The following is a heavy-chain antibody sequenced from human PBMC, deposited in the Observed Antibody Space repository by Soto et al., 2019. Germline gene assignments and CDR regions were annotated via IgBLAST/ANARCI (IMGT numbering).Heavy chain of an antibody. CDR2: IFYSGST. CDR3: ARGYSQAGYSSSWVFDY. CDR1: GGSINSGGYS. V-gene: IGHV4-31*03. J-gene: IGHJ4*02. D-gene: IGHD6-13*01. Sequence: QVQLQESGPGLVKPSQTLSLICTVSGGSINSGGYSWNWIRQHPGKGLEWIGYIFYSGSTYYNPFLRSRVTLSADTSENQYSQNLRSVTAADTAVYFCARGYSQAGYSSSWVFDYWGQGTLVNVSS.